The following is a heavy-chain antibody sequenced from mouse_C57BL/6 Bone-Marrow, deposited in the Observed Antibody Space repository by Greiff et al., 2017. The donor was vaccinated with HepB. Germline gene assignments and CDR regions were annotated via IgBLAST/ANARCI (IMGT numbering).Heavy chain of an antibody. D-gene: IGHD1-1*01. J-gene: IGHJ2*01. V-gene: IGHV5-6*01. CDR1: GFTFSSYG. CDR2: ISSGGSYT. Sequence: EVQLVESGGDLVKPGGSLKLSCAASGFTFSSYGMSWVRQTPDKRLEWVATISSGGSYTYYPDSVKGRFTISRDNAKNTLYLQMSSLKSEYTAMYYCARIYYYGSSYGYFDYWGQGTTLTVSS. CDR3: ARIYYYGSSYGYFDY.